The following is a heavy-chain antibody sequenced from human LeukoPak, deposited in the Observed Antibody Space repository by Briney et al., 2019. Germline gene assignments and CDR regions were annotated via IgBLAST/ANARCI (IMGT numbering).Heavy chain of an antibody. CDR1: GGSISSYY. D-gene: IGHD1-1*01. Sequence: SETLSLTCTVSGGSISSYYWSWIRQPPGKGLEWIGYIYYSGSTNYNPSLKSRVTISVDTSKNQFSLNLSSVTAADTAVYYCARDPAGGQDAFDIWGQGTMVTVSS. J-gene: IGHJ3*02. V-gene: IGHV4-59*01. CDR2: IYYSGST. CDR3: ARDPAGGQDAFDI.